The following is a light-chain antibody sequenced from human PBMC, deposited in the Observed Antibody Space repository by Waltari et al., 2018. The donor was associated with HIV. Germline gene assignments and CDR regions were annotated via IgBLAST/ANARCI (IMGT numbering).Light chain of an antibody. Sequence: DIVMTQSPDALAVSLGERAIINCTSSQSVLYNSNNKNYLFWYQQKPGQPPKVLISWSSTRESGVPDRFSGSGSGTHFSLAISGLQAEDVAVYYCQQYYSIPITFGQGTRLDIK. J-gene: IGKJ5*01. CDR2: WSS. CDR3: QQYYSIPIT. V-gene: IGKV4-1*01. CDR1: QSVLYNSNNKNY.